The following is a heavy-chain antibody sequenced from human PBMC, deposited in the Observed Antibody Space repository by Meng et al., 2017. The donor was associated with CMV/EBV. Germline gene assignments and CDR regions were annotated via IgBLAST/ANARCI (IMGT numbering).Heavy chain of an antibody. CDR1: SLGTAGGG. D-gene: IGHD6-13*01. CDR3: AHRLQGYTSNRDGGIFDY. Sequence: SLGTAGGGMGWISQTTGKALEWLAVMYWDDDKRYSPYLKSRLTITKDTTKNQVVLTMTNMDPVDTATYYCAHRLQGYTSNRDGGIFDYWGQGTLVTVSS. V-gene: IGHV2-5*02. CDR2: MYWDDDK. J-gene: IGHJ4*02.